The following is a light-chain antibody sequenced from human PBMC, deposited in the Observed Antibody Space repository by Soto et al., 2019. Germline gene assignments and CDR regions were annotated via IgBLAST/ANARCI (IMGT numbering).Light chain of an antibody. CDR2: DAS. J-gene: IGKJ3*01. Sequence: EIVLTQSPATLSLSPGEKATLSCRASQNVRTYLAWYQQKPGQAPRLLIYDASNRATGIPARLTGSGSGTDFTLTISSLEPEDFAVYYCQQRSYPCTFGPGTKVDIK. CDR1: QNVRTY. V-gene: IGKV3-11*01. CDR3: QQRSYPCT.